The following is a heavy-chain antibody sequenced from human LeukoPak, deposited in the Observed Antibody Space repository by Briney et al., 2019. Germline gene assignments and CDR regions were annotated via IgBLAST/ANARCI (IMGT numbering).Heavy chain of an antibody. CDR2: IYYSGST. D-gene: IGHD3-9*01. CDR3: ARGYGAGTGYPFDY. CDR1: GGSISSSSYY. Sequence: SETLSLTCTVSGGSISSSSYYWGWIRQPPGKGLEWIGSIYYSGSTYYNPSLKSRVTISVDTSKNQFSLKLSSVTAADTAVYYCARGYGAGTGYPFDYWGQGTLVTVSS. V-gene: IGHV4-39*07. J-gene: IGHJ4*02.